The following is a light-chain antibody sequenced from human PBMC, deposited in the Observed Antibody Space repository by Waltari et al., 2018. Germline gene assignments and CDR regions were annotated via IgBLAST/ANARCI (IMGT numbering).Light chain of an antibody. Sequence: DIQMTQSPSPLSASVGDRVTITCRASQSISTGLAWYQQKPGKAPNLLFYKASTLESGVPSRFSGSGSGTEFTLTISSLQPDDFATYYCQQYKTYWTFGQGTKVEIK. J-gene: IGKJ1*01. CDR3: QQYKTYWT. V-gene: IGKV1-5*03. CDR1: QSISTG. CDR2: KAS.